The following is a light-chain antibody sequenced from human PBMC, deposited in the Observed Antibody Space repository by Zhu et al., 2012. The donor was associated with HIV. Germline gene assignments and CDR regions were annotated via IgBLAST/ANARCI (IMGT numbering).Light chain of an antibody. Sequence: EIVLTQSPATLSLSPGERATLSCRASESVSSSLNWYQQKLGQAPRLLIYDASKRAPGIPARFSGSGSETDFTLTISSLQSEDFAVYYCQQYNNWPSTFGQGTKVEIK. V-gene: IGKV3-11*01. CDR1: ESVSSS. CDR2: DAS. J-gene: IGKJ1*01. CDR3: QQYNNWPST.